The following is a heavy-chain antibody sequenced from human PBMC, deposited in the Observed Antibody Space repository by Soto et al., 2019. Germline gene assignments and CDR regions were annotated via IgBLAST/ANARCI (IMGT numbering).Heavy chain of an antibody. V-gene: IGHV4-59*08. CDR1: GGSISSYY. CDR3: ARRWGWSVDY. D-gene: IGHD6-19*01. Sequence: QVQLQESGPGLVKPSETLSLTCTVSGGSISSYYWSWIRQPPGKGLEWIGYIYYSGSTNYNPSHKSRVTISVDTSKNQFSVKMSSVTAADAAVYYCARRWGWSVDYWGQGTLVTVSS. CDR2: IYYSGST. J-gene: IGHJ4*02.